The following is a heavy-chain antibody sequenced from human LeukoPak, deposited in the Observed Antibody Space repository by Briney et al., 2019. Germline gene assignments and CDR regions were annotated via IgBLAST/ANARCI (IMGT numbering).Heavy chain of an antibody. CDR1: GGSFSGYY. V-gene: IGHV4-34*01. Sequence: SETLSLTCAVYGGSFSGYYWSWIRQPPGKGLEWIGEINHSGSTNYNPSLKSRVTISVDTSKNQSSLKLSSVTAADTAVYYCARGQDIVVVPAAASGSYFDYWGQGTLVTVSS. J-gene: IGHJ4*02. CDR2: INHSGST. CDR3: ARGQDIVVVPAAASGSYFDY. D-gene: IGHD2-2*01.